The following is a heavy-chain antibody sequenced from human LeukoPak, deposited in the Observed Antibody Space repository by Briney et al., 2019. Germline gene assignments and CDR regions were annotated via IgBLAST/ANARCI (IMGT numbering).Heavy chain of an antibody. Sequence: GASVKVSFKASGYTFTGYYMDWVRQAPGQGLEWMGRINPNSGGTNFAQKFQGRVTMTRDTSISTAYMELTSLTSDDTAVYYCARDLTVYSGSYGYWGQGTLVTVSS. CDR3: ARDLTVYSGSYGY. V-gene: IGHV1-2*02. CDR1: GYTFTGYY. J-gene: IGHJ4*02. D-gene: IGHD1-26*01. CDR2: INPNSGGT.